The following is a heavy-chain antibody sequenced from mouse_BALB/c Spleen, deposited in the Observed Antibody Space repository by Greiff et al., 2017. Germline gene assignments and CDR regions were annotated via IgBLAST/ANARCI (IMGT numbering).Heavy chain of an antibody. CDR1: GYAFSSYW. CDR3: AREFITTAHWYFDV. Sequence: VQLQQSGAELVRPGSSVKISCKASGYAFSSYWMNWVKQRPGQGLEWIGQIYPGDGDTNYNGKFKGKATLTADKSSSTAYMQLSSLTSEDSAVYFCAREFITTAHWYFDVWGAGTTVTVSS. V-gene: IGHV1-80*01. CDR2: IYPGDGDT. J-gene: IGHJ1*01. D-gene: IGHD1-2*01.